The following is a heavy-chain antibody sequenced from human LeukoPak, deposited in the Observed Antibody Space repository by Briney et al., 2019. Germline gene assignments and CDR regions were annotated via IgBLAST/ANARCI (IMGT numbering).Heavy chain of an antibody. Sequence: GGSLRLSCAASGFTFSRYGMHWVRQAPGKGLEWVAVISHDGGNEYYADSVKGRFTISRDNSKNTLYLQMDSLRAEDTAVYYCAKDSSTSNPYYGLDVWGQGTTVTVSS. V-gene: IGHV3-30-3*01. CDR3: AKDSSTSNPYYGLDV. D-gene: IGHD4-11*01. CDR1: GFTFSRYG. CDR2: ISHDGGNE. J-gene: IGHJ6*02.